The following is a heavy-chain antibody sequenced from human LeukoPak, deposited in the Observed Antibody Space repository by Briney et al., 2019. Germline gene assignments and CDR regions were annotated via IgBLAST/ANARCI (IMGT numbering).Heavy chain of an antibody. Sequence: ASVKVSCKASGYTFTSYAMHWVRQAPGQRLEWMGGFDPEDGETIYAQKFQGRVTMTEDTSTDTAYMELSSLRSEDTAVYYCARALDSSGYTPPFDYWGQGTLVTVSS. CDR2: FDPEDGET. J-gene: IGHJ4*02. D-gene: IGHD3-22*01. V-gene: IGHV1-24*01. CDR3: ARALDSSGYTPPFDY. CDR1: GYTFTSYA.